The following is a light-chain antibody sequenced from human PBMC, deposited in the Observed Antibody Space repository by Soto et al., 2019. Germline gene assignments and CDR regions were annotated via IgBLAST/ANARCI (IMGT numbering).Light chain of an antibody. CDR1: QGIDTS. CDR2: AAS. V-gene: IGKV1-9*01. Sequence: ILLNMSPASLSASVGDRVTITCRASQGIDTSLAWYQQKPGKAPKLLIYAASNFQSGVPSRFSGSGSGTHFTLTISSLQPEDFAVYYCQQYNNWPPTFGPGPNVDNK. CDR3: QQYNNWPPT. J-gene: IGKJ3*01.